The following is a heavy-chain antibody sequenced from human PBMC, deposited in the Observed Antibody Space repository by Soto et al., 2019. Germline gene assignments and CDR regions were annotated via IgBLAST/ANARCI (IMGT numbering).Heavy chain of an antibody. CDR3: ASSIVVVPAAISAPGAFDI. D-gene: IGHD2-2*01. CDR1: GYTFTSKD. Sequence: APVEVTSKASGYTFTSKDINWLRQSTEQGLEWMGWMNPNSGNTGYAQKVQRRVTMTRNTSISTAYMELGSLRSEDTAVYYCASSIVVVPAAISAPGAFDIWGQGTMVTVSS. J-gene: IGHJ3*02. CDR2: MNPNSGNT. V-gene: IGHV1-8*01.